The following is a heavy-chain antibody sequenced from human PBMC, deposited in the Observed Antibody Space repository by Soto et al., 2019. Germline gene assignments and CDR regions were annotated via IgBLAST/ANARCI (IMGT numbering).Heavy chain of an antibody. CDR1: GFTFSDYY. Sequence: AVGSLRLSCAASGFTFSDYYMSWIRQAQGKGLEWVSYISSSGSTIYYADSVKGRFTISRDNAKNSLYLQMNSLRAEDTAVYYCARLAYCSGGSCYLYYFDYWGQGTLVTVSS. CDR3: ARLAYCSGGSCYLYYFDY. CDR2: ISSSGSTI. D-gene: IGHD2-15*01. V-gene: IGHV3-11*01. J-gene: IGHJ4*02.